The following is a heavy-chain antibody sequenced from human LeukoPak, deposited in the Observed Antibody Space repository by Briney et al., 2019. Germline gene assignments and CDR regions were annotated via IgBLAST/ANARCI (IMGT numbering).Heavy chain of an antibody. D-gene: IGHD2-21*01. CDR3: ARVKEGFDT. Sequence: SETLSLTCTVSGGFISSYYWSWIRQPPGKGLEWIGYINYSGSTNSNPSLKSRVTISVDTSKNQFSLKLSSVTAADTAVYYCARVKEGFDTWGQGTMVTVSS. CDR2: INYSGST. J-gene: IGHJ3*02. CDR1: GGFISSYY. V-gene: IGHV4-59*08.